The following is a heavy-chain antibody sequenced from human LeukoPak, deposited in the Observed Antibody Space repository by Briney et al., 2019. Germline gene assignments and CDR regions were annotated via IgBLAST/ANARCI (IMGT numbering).Heavy chain of an antibody. CDR1: GFTFSSYG. V-gene: IGHV3-33*06. J-gene: IGHJ5*02. Sequence: GRSLRLSCAASGFTFSSYGMHWVRQAPGKGLEWVAVIWYDGSNKYYADSVKGRFTISRDNSKNTLYLQMNSLRAEDTAVYYCAKGEYSSSWYASATPLAWGQGTLVTVSS. CDR2: IWYDGSNK. D-gene: IGHD6-13*01. CDR3: AKGEYSSSWYASATPLA.